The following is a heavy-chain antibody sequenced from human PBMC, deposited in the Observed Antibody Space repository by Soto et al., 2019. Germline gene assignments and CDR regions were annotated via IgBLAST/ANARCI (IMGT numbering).Heavy chain of an antibody. CDR3: ARGPWFGELLRLWWFDP. D-gene: IGHD3-10*01. V-gene: IGHV1-8*01. CDR2: MSPNSGNT. CDR1: GYTFTSYD. Sequence: GASVKVSCKASGYTFTSYDINWVRQATGQGLEWMGWMSPNSGNTGYAQKFQGRVTMTRNTSISTAYMELSSLRSEDTAVYYCARGPWFGELLRLWWFDPWGQGTLVTVSS. J-gene: IGHJ5*02.